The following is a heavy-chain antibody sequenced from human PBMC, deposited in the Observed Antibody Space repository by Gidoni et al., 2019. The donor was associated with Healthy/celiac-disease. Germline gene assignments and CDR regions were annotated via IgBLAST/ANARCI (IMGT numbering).Heavy chain of an antibody. CDR3: ARETGIVVVPAAYPLSY. V-gene: IGHV3-30-3*01. Sequence: QVQLVESGGGVVQPGRSLRLSCAASGFTFSSYAMHWVRQAPGKGLEWVAVISYDGSNKYYADSVKGRFTISRDNSKNTLYLQMNSLRAEDTAVYYCARETGIVVVPAAYPLSYWGQGTLVTVSS. J-gene: IGHJ4*02. CDR2: ISYDGSNK. D-gene: IGHD2-2*01. CDR1: GFTFSSYA.